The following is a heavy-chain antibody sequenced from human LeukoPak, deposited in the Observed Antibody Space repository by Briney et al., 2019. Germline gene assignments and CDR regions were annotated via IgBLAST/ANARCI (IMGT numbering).Heavy chain of an antibody. CDR2: ITYNSGTI. D-gene: IGHD5-18*01. CDR3: AASGYSYGIAGYNWFDP. Sequence: GRSLRLSCAASGFTFDDYGMHWVRQAPGKGLEWVSGITYNSGTIGYADSVKGRFTISRDNAKNSLYLQMNSLRAEDTAVYYCAASGYSYGIAGYNWFDPWGQGTLVTVSS. CDR1: GFTFDDYG. V-gene: IGHV3-9*01. J-gene: IGHJ5*02.